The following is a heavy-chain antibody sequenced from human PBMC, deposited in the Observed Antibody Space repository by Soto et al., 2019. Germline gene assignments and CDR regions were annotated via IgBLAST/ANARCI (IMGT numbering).Heavy chain of an antibody. Sequence: EVVLVESGGGLVQPGGSLRLSCVASGFNFDDFAMHWVRQAPGKGLQWVSGIRWNGETPAYGDSVKGRFIISRDNARKSLYLQMNGLRPEETAVYFCARVKTRIASGDYSMDVWGKGTPVTVS. CDR2: IRWNGETP. V-gene: IGHV3-9*01. D-gene: IGHD1-1*01. J-gene: IGHJ6*03. CDR3: ARVKTRIASGDYSMDV. CDR1: GFNFDDFA.